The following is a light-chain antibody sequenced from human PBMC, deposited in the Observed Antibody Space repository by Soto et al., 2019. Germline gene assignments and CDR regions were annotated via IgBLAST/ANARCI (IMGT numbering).Light chain of an antibody. J-gene: IGKJ1*01. CDR1: QSVSGSY. CDR2: GAS. CDR3: QQYGSSRWT. V-gene: IGKV3-20*01. Sequence: EIVLTQSPGTLFLSPGERATLSCRASQSVSGSYLAWYQQRPGQAPRLLIYGASSRATGIPDRFSGSGSGTDFTLTITRLEPEDFAVYYCQQYGSSRWTFGRGTKVEIK.